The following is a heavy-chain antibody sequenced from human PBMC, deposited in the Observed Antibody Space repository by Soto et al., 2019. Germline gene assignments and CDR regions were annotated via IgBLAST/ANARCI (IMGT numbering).Heavy chain of an antibody. CDR3: ARENIVVVVAATPGLNAFDI. D-gene: IGHD2-15*01. CDR1: GGTFSSYS. J-gene: IGHJ3*02. V-gene: IGHV1-69*13. CDR2: IIPIFGTA. Sequence: ASVKVSCKASGGTFSSYSISWVRHAPGQGLEWMGGIIPIFGTANYAQKFQGRVTITADESTSTAYMELSSLRSEDTAVYYCARENIVVVVAATPGLNAFDIWGQGTMVTVSS.